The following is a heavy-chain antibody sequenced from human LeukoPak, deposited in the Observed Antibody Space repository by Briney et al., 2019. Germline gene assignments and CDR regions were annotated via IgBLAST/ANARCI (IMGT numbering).Heavy chain of an antibody. D-gene: IGHD3-9*01. Sequence: GASVKVSCKASGGTFSSYAISWVRQAPGQGLEWMGGIIPIFGTANYAQKFQGRVTITADKSTGTAYMELSSLRSEDTAVYYCARDEGRMTIFSGWFDPWGQGTLVTVSS. J-gene: IGHJ5*02. CDR3: ARDEGRMTIFSGWFDP. V-gene: IGHV1-69*06. CDR2: IIPIFGTA. CDR1: GGTFSSYA.